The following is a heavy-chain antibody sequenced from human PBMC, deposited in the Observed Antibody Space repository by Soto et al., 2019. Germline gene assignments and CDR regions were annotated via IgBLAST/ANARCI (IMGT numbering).Heavy chain of an antibody. V-gene: IGHV2-5*01. CDR3: AHSPFYDSSGYPVS. CDR1: GFSLTSSGAG. J-gene: IGHJ5*02. CDR2: IYRNDDK. D-gene: IGHD3-22*01. Sequence: SGPTLVNPTQTLTLTCSFSGFSLTSSGAGVAWIRQPPGKALEWLALIYRNDDKRYTPSLKSRLTITKDTSKNQVVLTMTNMDPVDTATYYCAHSPFYDSSGYPVSWGQGTLVTVSS.